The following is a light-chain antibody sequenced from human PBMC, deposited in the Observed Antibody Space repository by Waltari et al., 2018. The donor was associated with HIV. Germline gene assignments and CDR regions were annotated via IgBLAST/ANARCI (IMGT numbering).Light chain of an antibody. J-gene: IGKJ4*01. CDR3: QQTFRIPLT. CDR2: GAF. Sequence: DIQMNQSPSYLSASVCERVTTTCRASQSISTYLNWYQQRPGKAPKRLIYGAFALQSGVPSGFSGSGSGTDFTLTITSLQPEDFATYYCQQTFRIPLTFGGGTKV. CDR1: QSISTY. V-gene: IGKV1-39*01.